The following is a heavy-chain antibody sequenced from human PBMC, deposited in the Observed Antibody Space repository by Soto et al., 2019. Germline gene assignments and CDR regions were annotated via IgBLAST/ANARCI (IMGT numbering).Heavy chain of an antibody. J-gene: IGHJ5*02. CDR1: GYSFTRYW. Sequence: EVQLVQSGAEVKKPGESLKISCKGSGYSFTRYWIGWVRQMPGKGLEWMGIIYPGDSDTRYSPSFQGQVTISADKSISTAYLQWSSLKASDTAMYYCARHFYDYVWGSYRPNWFDPWGQGTLVTVSS. CDR3: ARHFYDYVWGSYRPNWFDP. D-gene: IGHD3-16*02. CDR2: IYPGDSDT. V-gene: IGHV5-51*01.